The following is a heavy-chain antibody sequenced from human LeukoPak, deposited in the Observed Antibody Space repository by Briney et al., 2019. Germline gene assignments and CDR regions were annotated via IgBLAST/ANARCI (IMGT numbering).Heavy chain of an antibody. Sequence: PGGSLRLSCAASGFTFSSYAMSWVRQAPGKGLEWVSVIYSGGSTYYADSVKGRFTISRDNSKNTLYLQMNSLRADDTAVYYCARDNPRHGYFDYWGQGTLVTVSS. V-gene: IGHV3-53*01. CDR1: GFTFSSYA. CDR3: ARDNPRHGYFDY. J-gene: IGHJ4*02. CDR2: IYSGGST.